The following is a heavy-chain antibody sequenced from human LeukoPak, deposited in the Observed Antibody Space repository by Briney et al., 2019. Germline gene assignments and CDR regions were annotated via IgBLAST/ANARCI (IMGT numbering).Heavy chain of an antibody. V-gene: IGHV4-59*01. J-gene: IGHJ6*02. Sequence: SETLSLTCTVSGVSIKNYYWSWIRQPPAKGLEWRGYVSNSGNTMYSASLKSRVTISVDTSKNQFSLKMSSVTTADTAVYYCARVLMGYSYGSPDPNYCYGLDVWGQGTTVTVPS. CDR3: ARVLMGYSYGSPDPNYCYGLDV. D-gene: IGHD5-18*01. CDR1: GVSIKNYY. CDR2: VSNSGNT.